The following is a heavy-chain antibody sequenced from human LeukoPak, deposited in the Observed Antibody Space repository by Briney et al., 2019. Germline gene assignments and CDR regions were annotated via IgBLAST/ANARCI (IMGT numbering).Heavy chain of an antibody. CDR2: ISSSGSTI. J-gene: IGHJ6*03. D-gene: IGHD6-19*01. CDR1: GFTFSNYF. CDR3: ARAGSGWYHYYYYMDV. V-gene: IGHV3-11*01. Sequence: GGSLRLSCAASGFTFSNYFMSWIRQAPGKGLEWVSYISSSGSTIYYADSVKGRFTISRDNAKNSLYLQMNSLRAEDTAVYYCARAGSGWYHYYYYMDVWGKGTTVTISS.